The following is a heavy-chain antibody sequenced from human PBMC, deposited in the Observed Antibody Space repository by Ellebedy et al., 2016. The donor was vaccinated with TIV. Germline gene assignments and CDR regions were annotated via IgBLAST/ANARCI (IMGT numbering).Heavy chain of an antibody. CDR2: IHHSGSA. J-gene: IGHJ6*02. CDR1: GDSISNNDYY. Sequence: SETLSLTXNVSGDSISNNDYYWSWIRQHPGKGLEWIGYIHHSGSAFYSPSLDSRATISVDTSKNHFSLSLSSVTAADTAVYYCAKHRSGIVLVPAHYGMDVWGHGTTVTVSS. CDR3: AKHRSGIVLVPAHYGMDV. D-gene: IGHD2-2*01. V-gene: IGHV4-39*02.